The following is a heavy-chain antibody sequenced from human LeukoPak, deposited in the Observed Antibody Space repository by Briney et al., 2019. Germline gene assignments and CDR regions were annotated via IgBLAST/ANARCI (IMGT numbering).Heavy chain of an antibody. D-gene: IGHD5-18*01. CDR3: ARGGGYSYNNLDY. J-gene: IGHJ4*02. V-gene: IGHV4-31*03. CDR1: GGSISSGNYY. Sequence: SQTLSLTCTVSGGSISSGNYYWSWIRQHPGKGLEWIGYTYDSGSTYYNPSLKSRVTISVDTSKNQFSLKLSSVTAADTAVYYCARGGGYSYNNLDYWGQGVLVTVSS. CDR2: TYDSGST.